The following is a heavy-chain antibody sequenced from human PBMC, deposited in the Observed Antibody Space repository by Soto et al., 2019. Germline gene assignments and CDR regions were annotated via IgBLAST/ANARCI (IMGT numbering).Heavy chain of an antibody. J-gene: IGHJ5*02. V-gene: IGHV4-34*01. CDR1: GGSFSGYY. CDR2: INHSGST. D-gene: IGHD6-6*01. CDR3: ARSSGVAARPLTTHNWFDP. Sequence: PSETLSLTCAVYGGSFSGYYWSWIRQPPGKGLEWIGEINHSGSTNYNPSLKSRVTISVDTSKNQFSLKLSSVTAADTAVYYCARSSGVAARPLTTHNWFDPWGQGTLVTVSS.